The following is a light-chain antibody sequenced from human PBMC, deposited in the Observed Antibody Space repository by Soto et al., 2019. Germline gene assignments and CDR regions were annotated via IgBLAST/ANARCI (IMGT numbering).Light chain of an antibody. V-gene: IGLV2-14*01. CDR2: EVS. CDR1: SSDVGGYNY. CDR3: SSYTSSRAYV. J-gene: IGLJ1*01. Sequence: QSALTHPASVSGAPGQSITISCTGTSSDVGGYNYVSWYQQQSGKAPKLMIHEVSNRPSGVSSRFSGSKSGNTASLTISGLQAEDEADYYCSSYTSSRAYVFGIGTKVTVL.